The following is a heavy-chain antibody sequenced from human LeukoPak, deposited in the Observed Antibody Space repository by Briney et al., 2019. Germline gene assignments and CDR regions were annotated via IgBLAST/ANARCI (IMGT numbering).Heavy chain of an antibody. J-gene: IGHJ4*02. CDR1: GFTFSSYW. Sequence: GGSLRLSCTASGFTFSSYWMHWVRQTPGKGLVWVSRINNDGSLTNYADSVKGRFTISRDNAKNTLYLQMNSLRAEDTAVYYCARPGIALAGDYWGQGALVTVSS. CDR2: INNDGSLT. D-gene: IGHD6-19*01. CDR3: ARPGIALAGDY. V-gene: IGHV3-74*01.